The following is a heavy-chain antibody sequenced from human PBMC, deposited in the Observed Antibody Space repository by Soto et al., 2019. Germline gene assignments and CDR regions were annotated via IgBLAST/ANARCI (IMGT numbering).Heavy chain of an antibody. CDR1: GFTFSSYW. CDR3: ARYPESPEVGMDV. Sequence: EVQLVESGGGLVQPGGSLRLSCAASGFTFSSYWMHWVRQAPGGGLVWVSHISSDGNGADYADSVKGRFTISRDNAKKTLYLQLNSLRVEDTAVYFCARYPESPEVGMDVWGQGTTVTVS. J-gene: IGHJ6*02. V-gene: IGHV3-74*01. CDR2: ISSDGNGA.